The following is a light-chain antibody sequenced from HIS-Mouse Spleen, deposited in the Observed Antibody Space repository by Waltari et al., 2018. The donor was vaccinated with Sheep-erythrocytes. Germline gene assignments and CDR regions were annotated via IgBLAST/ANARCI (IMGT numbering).Light chain of an antibody. J-gene: IGLJ1*01. CDR3: SSYAGSNNYV. CDR2: EVS. CDR1: SSDVGGYNY. Sequence: QSALTQPPSASGSPGQSVTISCTGTSSDVGGYNYVSWYQQHPGKAPKLMIYEVSKRPSAVPYRFSGAKSGNTASLTVSGLQAEDDADYYCSSYAGSNNYVFETWTKVTVL. V-gene: IGLV2-8*01.